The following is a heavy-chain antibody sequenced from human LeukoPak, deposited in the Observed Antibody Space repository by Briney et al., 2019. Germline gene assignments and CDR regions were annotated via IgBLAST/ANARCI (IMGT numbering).Heavy chain of an antibody. D-gene: IGHD5-18*01. Sequence: GSLRLSCAASGFTFDDYAMHWIRQPPGKGLEWIGYIYYSGSTNYNPSLKSRVTISVDTSKNQFSLKLSSVTAADTAVYYCARDRSGHIYGRFDSWGQGALVTVSS. V-gene: IGHV4-59*01. J-gene: IGHJ4*02. CDR3: ARDRSGHIYGRFDS. CDR1: GFTFDDYA. CDR2: IYYSGST.